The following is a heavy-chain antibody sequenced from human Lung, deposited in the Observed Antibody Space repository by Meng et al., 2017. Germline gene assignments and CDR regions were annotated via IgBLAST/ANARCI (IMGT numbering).Heavy chain of an antibody. CDR1: GYNFAADW. V-gene: IGHV1-2*06. J-gene: IGHJ4*02. CDR3: ARDEDISAAGKLFGDY. Sequence: QVQRVPSGPEVKRPGASVKLSFKPSGYNFAADWIHWLRQAPGQGLEWMGRIDPNNDHTQYAQNFQGRVTMTSDTSISTVYMELNGLRSDDTAVYYCARDEDISAAGKLFGDYWGQGTLVTVSS. CDR2: IDPNNDHT. D-gene: IGHD6-13*01.